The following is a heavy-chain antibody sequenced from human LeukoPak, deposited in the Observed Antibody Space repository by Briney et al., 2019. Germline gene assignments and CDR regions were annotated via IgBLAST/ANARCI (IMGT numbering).Heavy chain of an antibody. V-gene: IGHV4-61*02. Sequence: PSETLSLTCTVSGGSISSGSYYWSWIRQPAGKGLEWIGRIYTSGSTNYNPSLKSRVTISVDTSKNQFSLKLSSVTAADTAVYYCARIAMVRGVFRYYYMDVWGKGTTVTISS. J-gene: IGHJ6*03. CDR3: ARIAMVRGVFRYYYMDV. D-gene: IGHD3-10*01. CDR2: IYTSGST. CDR1: GGSISSGSYY.